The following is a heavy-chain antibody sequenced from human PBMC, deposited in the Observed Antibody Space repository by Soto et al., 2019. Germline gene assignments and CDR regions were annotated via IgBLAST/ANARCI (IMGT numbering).Heavy chain of an antibody. CDR3: ARELNGSIAVAGTTFYYYYGMDV. CDR2: IIPIFGTA. CDR1: GGTFSSYA. D-gene: IGHD6-19*01. Sequence: SVKVSCKASGGTFSSYAISWVRQAPGQGLEWMGGIIPIFGTANYAQKFQGRVTITADESTSTAYMELNSLRAEDTAVYYCARELNGSIAVAGTTFYYYYGMDVWGQGTTVTVSS. V-gene: IGHV1-69*13. J-gene: IGHJ6*02.